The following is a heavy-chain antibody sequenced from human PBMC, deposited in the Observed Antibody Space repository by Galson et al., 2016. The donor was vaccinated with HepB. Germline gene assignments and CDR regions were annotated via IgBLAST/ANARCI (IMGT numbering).Heavy chain of an antibody. CDR3: ARVLGSGWYETPLAFDQ. V-gene: IGHV1-69*06. CDR1: GGTFSSYT. CDR2: IIPIFGTA. D-gene: IGHD6-19*01. Sequence: SCKASGGTFSSYTISWLRQAPGQGLEWMGGIIPIFGTAIYAQKFQGRVTSTADKSTSTAYMQLSSLRSEDTAVYYCARVLGSGWYETPLAFDQWGQGTLVTVSS. J-gene: IGHJ4*02.